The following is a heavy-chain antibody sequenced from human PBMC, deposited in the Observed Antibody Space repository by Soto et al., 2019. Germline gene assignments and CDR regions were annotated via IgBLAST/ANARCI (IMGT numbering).Heavy chain of an antibody. D-gene: IGHD3-3*01. CDR2: IKQDGSEK. CDR1: GFTFSSYW. V-gene: IGHV3-7*05. J-gene: IGHJ6*02. Sequence: PGGSRRLSCAASGFTFSSYWMSWVRQAPGKGLEWVANIKQDGSEKYYVDSVKGRFTISRDNAKNALYLQMNSLRAEDTAVYYCARRGRGKDDFWSGYSASYYYYRMEDWGPRPRVTVSS. CDR3: ARRGRGKDDFWSGYSASYYYYRMED.